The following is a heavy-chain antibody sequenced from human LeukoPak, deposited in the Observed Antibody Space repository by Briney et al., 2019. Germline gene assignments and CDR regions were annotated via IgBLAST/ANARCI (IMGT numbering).Heavy chain of an antibody. CDR3: EKDGRFEYSHSYYFDF. CDR1: AYTFIPYM. Sequence: ASLSFSSTAPAYTFIPYMFSWVGEVPGQGLEWVGGGRVYNGVTLNAQKCQGRVTVATEKSTRADYTEMWNIRPDDSPIYFCEKDGRFEYSHSYYFDFWGQGTLVTVSS. D-gene: IGHD6-6*01. J-gene: IGHJ4*02. V-gene: IGHV1-18*01. CDR2: GRVYNGVT.